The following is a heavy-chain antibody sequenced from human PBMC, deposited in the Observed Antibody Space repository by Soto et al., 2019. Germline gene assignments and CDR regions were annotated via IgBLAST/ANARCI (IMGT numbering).Heavy chain of an antibody. V-gene: IGHV3-23*01. CDR2: ISGSGGST. CDR3: AKEIWGVVVPAANDAFDI. J-gene: IGHJ3*02. D-gene: IGHD2-2*01. Sequence: EVQLLESGGGLVQPGGSLRLSCAASGFTFSSYAMSWVRQAPGKGLEWVSAISGSGGSTYYADSVKGRFTISRDNSKNTLYLQMNRLSAEDPAVYYCAKEIWGVVVPAANDAFDIWGQGTTVTVSS. CDR1: GFTFSSYA.